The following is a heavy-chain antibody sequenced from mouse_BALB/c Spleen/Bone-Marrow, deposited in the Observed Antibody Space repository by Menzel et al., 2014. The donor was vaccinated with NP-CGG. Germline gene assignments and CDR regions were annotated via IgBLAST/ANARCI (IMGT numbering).Heavy chain of an antibody. CDR1: GFDFSRYW. J-gene: IGHJ4*01. Sequence: EVKLVDSGGGLVQPGGSLKLSCAASGFDFSRYWMSWVRQAPGKGLEWIGEINPDSSTINYTPSLKDKFIISRDNAKNTLYLQMSKVRSEDTALYYCARHGYYAMDYWGQGTSVTVSS. V-gene: IGHV4-1*02. CDR2: INPDSSTI. CDR3: ARHGYYAMDY.